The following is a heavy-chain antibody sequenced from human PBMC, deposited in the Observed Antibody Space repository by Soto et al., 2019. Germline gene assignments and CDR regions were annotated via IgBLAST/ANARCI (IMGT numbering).Heavy chain of an antibody. CDR1: GFTFSSYA. D-gene: IGHD3-22*01. CDR3: AKVYYDSSGYNWFDP. J-gene: IGHJ5*02. V-gene: IGHV3-23*01. CDR2: ISGSGGRT. Sequence: GGSLRLSCAASGFTFSSYAMSWVRQAPGKGLEWVSAISGSGGRTYYADSVKGRFTVSRDNSKNTLYLQMNSLRAEDTVVYYCAKVYYDSSGYNWFDPWGQGTLVTVSS.